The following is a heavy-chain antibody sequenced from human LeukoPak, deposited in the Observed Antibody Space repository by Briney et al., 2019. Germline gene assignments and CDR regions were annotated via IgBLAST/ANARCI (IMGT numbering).Heavy chain of an antibody. CDR3: ARHRVPAATYGMDV. CDR1: GGSISSYY. J-gene: IGHJ6*02. V-gene: IGHV4-59*08. D-gene: IGHD2-2*01. CDR2: TYYSGST. Sequence: SETLSLTCTVSGGSISSYYWSWIRQPPGKGLEWIGYTYYSGSTNYNPSLKSRVTISVDTSKNQFSLKLSSVTAADTAVYYCARHRVPAATYGMDVWGQGTTVTVSS.